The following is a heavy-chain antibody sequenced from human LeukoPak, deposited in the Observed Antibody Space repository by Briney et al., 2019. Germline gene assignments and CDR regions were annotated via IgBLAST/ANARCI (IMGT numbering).Heavy chain of an antibody. CDR1: GFTFSSYS. CDR2: ISSSSSYI. V-gene: IGHV3-21*01. Sequence: GSLRLSCAASGFTFSSYSMNWVRQDPGKGLEWVSSISSSSSYIYYADSVKGRFTISRDNAKNSLYLQMNSLRAEDTAVYYCARGHDYGDYGGYWGQGTLVTVSS. D-gene: IGHD4-17*01. CDR3: ARGHDYGDYGGY. J-gene: IGHJ4*02.